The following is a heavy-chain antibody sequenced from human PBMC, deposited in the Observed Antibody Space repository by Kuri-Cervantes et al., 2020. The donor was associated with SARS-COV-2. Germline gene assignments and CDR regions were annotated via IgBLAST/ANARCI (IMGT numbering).Heavy chain of an antibody. CDR2: IKHSGST. CDR1: GGSFSGYD. V-gene: IGHV4-34*01. D-gene: IGHD2-15*01. CDR3: ARGRQFWDIVGVVAARWFDP. Sequence: SETLSLTCAVYGGSFSGYDWSWIRQPPGKGLEWIGEIKHSGSTNYNPSLKSRLHISVDTSKNQFFRKLSSVTAADTAVYYCARGRQFWDIVGVVAARWFDPWGQGTLVTVSS. J-gene: IGHJ5*02.